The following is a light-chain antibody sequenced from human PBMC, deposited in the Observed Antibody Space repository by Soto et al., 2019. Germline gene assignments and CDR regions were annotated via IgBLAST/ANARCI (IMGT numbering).Light chain of an antibody. V-gene: IGKV3-20*01. CDR3: QQYGRSLPT. CDR2: GAS. J-gene: IGKJ2*01. Sequence: ENVLTQSPDILSLSPGERVTLSCRASQSISNDYLAWYQQKPGQAPRVLIYGASSRATGIPDRFSGSGSGTDFTLTISRLQPEDFALYYCQQYGRSLPTFGRGTKLEIK. CDR1: QSISNDY.